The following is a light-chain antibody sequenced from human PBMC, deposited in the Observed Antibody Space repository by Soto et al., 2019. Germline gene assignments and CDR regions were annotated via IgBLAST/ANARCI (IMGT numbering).Light chain of an antibody. CDR2: GAS. J-gene: IGKJ1*01. CDR3: QQYRNWPRT. V-gene: IGKV3-15*01. Sequence: EIVLTQSPCTLSLSPGDRVTLSCRASQSVGINLAWYQQRAGQAPRLLVYGASTKATDMPGRFSGRGSGTEFTLTINNLQSEDFAVYYCQQYRNWPRTFGQGTKVDIK. CDR1: QSVGIN.